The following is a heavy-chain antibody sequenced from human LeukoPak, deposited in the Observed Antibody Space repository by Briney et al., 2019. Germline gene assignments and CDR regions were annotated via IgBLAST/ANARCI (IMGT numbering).Heavy chain of an antibody. CDR1: ANIFRSSI. Sequence: ASVKVSCKASANIFRSSIIQWVRQARGQRPEWIGWIVVGSGYTIYAQKLQERVTISRDLSANTAYMDLSSLRFDDTAVYYCAAVANTRSDLWNSHYPGTNYQYYMDVWGKGTTVTVSS. D-gene: IGHD3-3*01. CDR3: AAVANTRSDLWNSHYPGTNYQYYMDV. V-gene: IGHV1-58*02. CDR2: IVVGSGYT. J-gene: IGHJ6*03.